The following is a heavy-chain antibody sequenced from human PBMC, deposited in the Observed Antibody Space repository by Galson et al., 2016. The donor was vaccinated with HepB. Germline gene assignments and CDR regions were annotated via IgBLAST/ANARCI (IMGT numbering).Heavy chain of an antibody. D-gene: IGHD6-19*01. J-gene: IGHJ4*02. V-gene: IGHV3-7*03. CDR3: ATWLSHHFDY. CDR2: IKQDGIEK. Sequence: SLRLSCAASGFTFSSYWMTWVRQAPGKGLEWVANIKQDGIEKYHVDSVKGRFTISRDNAKNSLYLQMNSLRAEDSAIYYCATWLSHHFDYWGQGTLVTVSS. CDR1: GFTFSSYW.